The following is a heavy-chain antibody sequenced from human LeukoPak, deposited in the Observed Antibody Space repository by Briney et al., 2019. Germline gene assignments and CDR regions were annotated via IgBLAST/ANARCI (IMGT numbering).Heavy chain of an antibody. CDR3: ARLIGGYYYYMDV. J-gene: IGHJ6*03. CDR1: GFTFSSYA. Sequence: GSLRLSCAASGFTFSSYAMSWVRQAPGKGLEWIGSIYYSGSTYYNPSLKSRVTISVDTSKNQFSLKLSSVTAADTAVYYCARLIGGYYYYMDVWGKGTTVTVSS. CDR2: IYYSGST. D-gene: IGHD3-10*01. V-gene: IGHV4-39*01.